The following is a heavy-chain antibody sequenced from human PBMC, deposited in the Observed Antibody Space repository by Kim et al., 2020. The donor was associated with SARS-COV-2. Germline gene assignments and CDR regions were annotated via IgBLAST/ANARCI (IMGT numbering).Heavy chain of an antibody. D-gene: IGHD3-3*01. CDR3: AKTHDFWSGYYFGYYFDY. CDR2: ISGSGGST. V-gene: IGHV3-23*01. J-gene: IGHJ4*02. Sequence: GGSLRLSCAASGFTFSSYAMSWVRQAPGKGLEWVSAISGSGGSTYYPDSVKGRFTISRDNSKNTLYLQMNSLRAEDTAVYYCAKTHDFWSGYYFGYYFDYWGQGTLVTVSS. CDR1: GFTFSSYA.